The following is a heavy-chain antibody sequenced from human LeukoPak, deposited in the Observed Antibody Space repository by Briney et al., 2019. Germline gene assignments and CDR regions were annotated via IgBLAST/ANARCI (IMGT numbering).Heavy chain of an antibody. CDR1: GGSMRSYY. D-gene: IGHD4-17*01. CDR2: IFYSGTT. V-gene: IGHV4-59*01. J-gene: IGHJ5*01. CDR3: ARGGPTVRVLSSLDS. Sequence: PSETLSLPCNVSGGSMRSYYWNWIRQSPGEGLQWLGHIFYSGTTNYNPSLESRVTISVDTSRNHFSLHPTSVTTADTAVYYCARGGPTVRVLSSLDSWGQGTLVTVSS.